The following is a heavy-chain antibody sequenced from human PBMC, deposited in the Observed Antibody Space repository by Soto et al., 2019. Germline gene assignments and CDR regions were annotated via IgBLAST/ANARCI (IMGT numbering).Heavy chain of an antibody. CDR3: AKGNSWSPDIVLDI. J-gene: IGHJ3*02. V-gene: IGHV3-23*01. CDR2: INGDGGST. D-gene: IGHD1-7*01. CDR1: GFTFSSYS. Sequence: PGGSLRLSSAASGFTFSSYSTHWVRPAPGKGLEWVSAINGDGGSTYYADSVKGRFTISRDSSKNTLYLQMNSLRAEDTAVYYCAKGNSWSPDIVLDICGQGTMVTVSS.